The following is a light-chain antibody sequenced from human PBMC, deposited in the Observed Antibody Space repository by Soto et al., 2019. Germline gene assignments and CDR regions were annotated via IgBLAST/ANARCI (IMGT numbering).Light chain of an antibody. CDR2: DAS. Sequence: IVLTHSPDTLSLSPGERATLSCRASLTVTNNYLAWYQQKAGQAPRLVIYDASTRATGIPDRFSASGSGTDFTLTISRLEPEDFAVYFCQQYASAHLTFGQGTKVDIK. J-gene: IGKJ1*01. CDR1: LTVTNNY. V-gene: IGKV3-20*01. CDR3: QQYASAHLT.